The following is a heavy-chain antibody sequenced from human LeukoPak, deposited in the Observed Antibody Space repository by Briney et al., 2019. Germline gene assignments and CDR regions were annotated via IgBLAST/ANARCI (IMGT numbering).Heavy chain of an antibody. V-gene: IGHV1-69*04. CDR3: ARDGKVGATDY. CDR1: GYTFTSYY. Sequence: SVTVSCKASGYTFTSYYMHWVRQAPGQGLEWMGRIIPILGIANYAQKFQGRVTITADKSTSTAYMELSSLRSEDTAVYYCARDGKVGATDYWGQGTLVTVSS. D-gene: IGHD1-26*01. CDR2: IIPILGIA. J-gene: IGHJ4*02.